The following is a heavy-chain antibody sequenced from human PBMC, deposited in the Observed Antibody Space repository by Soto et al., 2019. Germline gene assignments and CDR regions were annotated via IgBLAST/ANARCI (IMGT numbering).Heavy chain of an antibody. CDR3: ASTYYGSVFSGYYFDY. Sequence: SETLSLTCTVSGGSVSSGSYYWSWIRQPPGKGLEWIGYIYYSGSTYYNPSLKSRVTISVDTSKNQFSLKLSSVTAADTALYYCASTYYGSVFSGYYFDYWGQGTLVTVSS. CDR1: GGSVSSGSYY. CDR2: IYYSGST. D-gene: IGHD3-10*01. V-gene: IGHV4-30-4*08. J-gene: IGHJ4*02.